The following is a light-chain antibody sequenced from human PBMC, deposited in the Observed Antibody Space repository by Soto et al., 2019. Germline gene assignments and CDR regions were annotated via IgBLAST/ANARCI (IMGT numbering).Light chain of an antibody. Sequence: ALTQPASVSDSPGQSITISCTGTSSDVGGSNFVSWYQQHPGKPPKLIIYDVANRPSGVSNRFSGSKSGSTASLIISRLQTEDEADYYCVSYTSSTTYVFGTGTKVTV. J-gene: IGLJ1*01. CDR3: VSYTSSTTYV. CDR2: DVA. V-gene: IGLV2-14*03. CDR1: SSDVGGSNF.